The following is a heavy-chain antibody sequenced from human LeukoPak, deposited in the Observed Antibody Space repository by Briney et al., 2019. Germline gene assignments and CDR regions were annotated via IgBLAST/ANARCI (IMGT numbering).Heavy chain of an antibody. CDR3: ARDPVGYCSSTSCWAY. V-gene: IGHV4-4*07. CDR2: IYTSGST. Sequence: SETLSLTCTVSGGSISSYYWSWIRQPAGKGLEWSGRIYTSGSTNYKPSLKSRVTMSVDTSKNQFSLKLSSVTAADTAVYYCARDPVGYCSSTSCWAYWGQGTLVTVSS. D-gene: IGHD2-2*03. CDR1: GGSISSYY. J-gene: IGHJ4*02.